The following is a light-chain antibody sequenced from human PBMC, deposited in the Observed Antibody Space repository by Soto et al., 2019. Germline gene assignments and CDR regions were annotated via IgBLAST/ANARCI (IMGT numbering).Light chain of an antibody. CDR1: SSDVDYYKY. CDR3: SAYTRSRAV. Sequence: QSALSQPASVSGSPGQSITISCIGTSSDVDYYKYVSWYQHHPGKAPKLLVYDVSLRPSGVSNRFSGSKTGHTASLTISGLPTDDEGVYYCSAYTRSRAVFGTGTKVTVL. CDR2: DVS. V-gene: IGLV2-14*01. J-gene: IGLJ1*01.